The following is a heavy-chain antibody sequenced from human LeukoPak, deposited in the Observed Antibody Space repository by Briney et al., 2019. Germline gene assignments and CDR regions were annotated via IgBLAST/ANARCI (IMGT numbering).Heavy chain of an antibody. D-gene: IGHD5-24*01. CDR1: GGSISSYY. CDR3: AKSWRPRRWPDSFDP. J-gene: IGHJ5*02. Sequence: SETLSLTCTVSGGSISSYYWSWIRQPPGKGLEWIGYIYNSGSTNHNPSLRRRVTISVDTSKNQFSLKLSSVTAADTAVYYCAKSWRPRRWPDSFDPWGQGTLVTVSS. CDR2: IYNSGST. V-gene: IGHV4-59*01.